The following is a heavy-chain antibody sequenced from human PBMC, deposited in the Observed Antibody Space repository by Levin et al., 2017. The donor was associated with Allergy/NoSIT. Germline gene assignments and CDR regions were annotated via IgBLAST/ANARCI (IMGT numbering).Heavy chain of an antibody. CDR1: GFTFSDYY. J-gene: IGHJ4*02. Sequence: GGSLRLSCAASGFTFSDYYMSWIRQAPGKGLEWVSYISSSSSYTNYADSVKGRFTISRDNAKNSLYLQMNSLRAEDTAVYYCARALKSIWYGGYWGYFDYWGQGTLVTVSS. CDR2: ISSSSSYT. CDR3: ARALKSIWYGGYWGYFDY. D-gene: IGHD5-12*01. V-gene: IGHV3-11*05.